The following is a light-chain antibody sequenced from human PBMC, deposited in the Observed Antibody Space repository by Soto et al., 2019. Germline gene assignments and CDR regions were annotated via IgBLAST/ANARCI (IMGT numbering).Light chain of an antibody. CDR1: SSGVGAYNY. CDR3: SSYTSSSTYV. J-gene: IGLJ1*01. V-gene: IGLV2-14*03. CDR2: HVT. Sequence: QSALTQPASLSGSPGQSIAISCTGTSSGVGAYNYVSWYQHHPGKAPKLMIYHVTNRPSGVSDRFSGSKSGNTASLTISGLQADDEADYYCSSYTSSSTYVYGTGTKVTVL.